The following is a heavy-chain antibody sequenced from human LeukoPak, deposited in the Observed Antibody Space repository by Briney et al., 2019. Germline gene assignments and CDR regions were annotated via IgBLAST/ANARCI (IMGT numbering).Heavy chain of an antibody. CDR1: GGSTSSYY. J-gene: IGHJ4*02. D-gene: IGHD6-19*01. Sequence: PSETLSLTCTVSGGSTSSYYWSWIGQPPGKGLEGSGYISYSGSTNYNPSLKSRVTISGDTSKKQFSLKLSSVTAAATAVYYCARAVAAGLYYFDYWGQGTLVTVSS. V-gene: IGHV4-59*01. CDR3: ARAVAAGLYYFDY. CDR2: ISYSGST.